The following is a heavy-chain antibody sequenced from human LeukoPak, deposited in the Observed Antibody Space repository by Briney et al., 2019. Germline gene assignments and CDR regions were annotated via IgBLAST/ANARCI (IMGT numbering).Heavy chain of an antibody. CDR1: GYTFTSYD. V-gene: IGHV1-18*01. CDR2: MNPNSGNT. Sequence: GASVKVSCKASGYTFTSYDINWVRQATGQGLEWMGWMNPNSGNTNYAQKLQGRVTMTTDTSTSTAYMELRSLRSDDTAVYYCARVMSLGEFVFDYWGQGTLVTVSS. CDR3: ARVMSLGEFVFDY. J-gene: IGHJ4*02. D-gene: IGHD3-10*01.